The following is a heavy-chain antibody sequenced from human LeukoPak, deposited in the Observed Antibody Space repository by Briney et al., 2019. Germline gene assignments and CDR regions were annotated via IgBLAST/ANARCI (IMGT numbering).Heavy chain of an antibody. CDR3: ARATEIRFLEWSPFDY. CDR1: GYTFTSYG. CDR2: ISAYNGNT. J-gene: IGHJ4*02. D-gene: IGHD3-3*01. Sequence: ASVKVSCKASGYTFTSYGISWVRQAPGQGVEWMGWISAYNGNTNYAQKLQGRVTITTDTSTSTAYMELRSLRSDDTAVYYCARATEIRFLEWSPFDYWGQGTLVTVSS. V-gene: IGHV1-18*01.